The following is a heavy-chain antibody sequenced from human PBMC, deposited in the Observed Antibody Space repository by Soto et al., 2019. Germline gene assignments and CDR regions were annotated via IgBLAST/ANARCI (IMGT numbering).Heavy chain of an antibody. CDR3: ARSERYEYSSSEFDD. J-gene: IGHJ4*02. Sequence: GGSLRLSCSASGFTFSSYAMHWVRQAPGKGLEYVSAISSNGGSTYYADSVKGRFTISRDNSKNTLYLQMSSLRAEDTAVYYCARSERYEYSSSEFDDWGQGTLVTVSS. D-gene: IGHD6-6*01. CDR2: ISSNGGST. CDR1: GFTFSSYA. V-gene: IGHV3-64D*08.